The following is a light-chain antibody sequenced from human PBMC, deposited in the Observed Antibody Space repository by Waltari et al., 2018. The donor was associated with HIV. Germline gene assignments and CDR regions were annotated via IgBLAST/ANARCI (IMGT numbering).Light chain of an antibody. CDR2: AAS. CDR3: QQTYRTPHT. CDR1: QSIDNY. J-gene: IGKJ5*01. Sequence: DIQVTQSPSSLSASVGDRVTITCRAGQSIDNYVNWYRQTPGKAPALLVAAASDLQSGVSPRFTGSGSGTDFTLTVTNLQPADFAIYYCQQTYRTPHTFGQGTRLDIK. V-gene: IGKV1-39*01.